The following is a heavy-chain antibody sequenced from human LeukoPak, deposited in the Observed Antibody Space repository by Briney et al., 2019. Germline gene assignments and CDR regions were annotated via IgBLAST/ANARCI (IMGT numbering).Heavy chain of an antibody. V-gene: IGHV7-4-1*02. Sequence: GASVKVSCKASGHTFTSYAMNWVRQAPGQGLEWMGWINTNTGNPTYAQGFTGRFVFSLDTSVSTAYLQISSLKAEDTAVYYCARAGRVTTVYNWFDPWGQGTLVTVSS. CDR3: ARAGRVTTVYNWFDP. CDR2: INTNTGNP. CDR1: GHTFTSYA. J-gene: IGHJ5*02. D-gene: IGHD4-11*01.